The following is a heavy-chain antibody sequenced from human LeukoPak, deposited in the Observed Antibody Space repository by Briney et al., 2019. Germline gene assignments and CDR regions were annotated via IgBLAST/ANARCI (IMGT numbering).Heavy chain of an antibody. V-gene: IGHV1-2*02. CDR2: INPNSGGT. J-gene: IGHJ4*02. CDR1: GYTFTGYY. Sequence: GASVKVSCKASGYTFTGYYMHWVRQAPGQGLEWMGWINPNSGGTNYAQKFQGRVTMTRDTSISTAYMELSRLRSDDTAVYYCARVRSRGTYYGSGEYYFDYWGQGTLVTVSS. D-gene: IGHD3-10*01. CDR3: ARVRSRGTYYGSGEYYFDY.